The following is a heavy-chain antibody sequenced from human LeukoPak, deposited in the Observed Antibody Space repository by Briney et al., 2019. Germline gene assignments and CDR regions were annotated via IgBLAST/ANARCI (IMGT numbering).Heavy chain of an antibody. CDR1: GGSISTTTNS. CDR3: AREDSTMVRGVTPNFDY. J-gene: IGHJ4*02. Sequence: SETLSLTCNVSGGSISTTTNSWGWAWIRQRPTKGLEWIGSIYYGGSPYYTSSLKSRVTISVDTSKNQFSLKLSSVTAADTAVYYCAREDSTMVRGVTPNFDYWGQGTLVTVSS. CDR2: IYYGGSP. D-gene: IGHD3-10*01. V-gene: IGHV4-39*02.